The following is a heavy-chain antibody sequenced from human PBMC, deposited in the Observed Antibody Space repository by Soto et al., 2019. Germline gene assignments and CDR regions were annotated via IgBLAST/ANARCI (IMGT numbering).Heavy chain of an antibody. CDR3: ARISAAASNAFDV. Sequence: EVQVVESGGGLVQPGGSLRLSCVGSGFTFSDHYMDWVRQAPGKGLEWVGRSRNKAKKYTTEYAASVKGRFTVSRDDSKNSLYLQMNSLNTEDTAVYYCARISAAASNAFDVWGRGTMVTVSS. CDR2: SRNKAKKYTT. J-gene: IGHJ3*01. D-gene: IGHD6-13*01. V-gene: IGHV3-72*01. CDR1: GFTFSDHY.